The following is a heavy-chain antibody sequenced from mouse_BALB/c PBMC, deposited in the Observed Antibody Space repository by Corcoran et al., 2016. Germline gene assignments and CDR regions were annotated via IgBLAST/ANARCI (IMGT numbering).Heavy chain of an antibody. D-gene: IGHD2-10*02. V-gene: IGHV14-3*02. CDR3: ARKYGKGIYFDY. CDR2: IDPANGNT. CDR1: GFNIKDTY. J-gene: IGHJ2*01. Sequence: EVQLQQSGAELVKPGASVKLSCTASGFNIKDTYMHWVKQRPEQGLEWIGRIDPANGNTKYDPKFQGKATITADTSSNTAYLQLSSLTSEDTAVYYCARKYGKGIYFDYWGQGTTVTVSS.